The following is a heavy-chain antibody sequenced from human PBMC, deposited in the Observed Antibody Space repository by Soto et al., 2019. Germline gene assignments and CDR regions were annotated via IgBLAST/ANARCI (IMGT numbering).Heavy chain of an antibody. CDR1: GFTFSIYA. CDR3: AKASNYRFLEWLPIYYYGMDV. D-gene: IGHD3-3*01. J-gene: IGHJ6*02. Sequence: EVQLLESGGGLVQPGGSQRLSCAASGFTFSIYAMTWVRQAPGKGLGWVSTISGSGGSTYYADSVKGRFTISRDNSKNTLYLQMNSLRAEDTAVYYCAKASNYRFLEWLPIYYYGMDVWGQGTTVTVSS. V-gene: IGHV3-23*01. CDR2: ISGSGGST.